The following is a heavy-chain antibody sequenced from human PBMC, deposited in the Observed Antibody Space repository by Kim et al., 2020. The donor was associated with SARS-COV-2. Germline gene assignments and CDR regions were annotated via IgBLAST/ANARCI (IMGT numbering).Heavy chain of an antibody. CDR3: ARQELASKRITIFGVAMGYFDY. D-gene: IGHD3-3*01. Sequence: GGSLRLSCAASGFTFSSYAMHWVRQAPGKGLEWVAVISYDGSNKYYADSVKGRFTISRDNSKNTLYLQMNSLRAEDTAVYYCARQELASKRITIFGVAMGYFDYWGQGTLVTVSS. CDR2: ISYDGSNK. V-gene: IGHV3-30-3*01. J-gene: IGHJ4*02. CDR1: GFTFSSYA.